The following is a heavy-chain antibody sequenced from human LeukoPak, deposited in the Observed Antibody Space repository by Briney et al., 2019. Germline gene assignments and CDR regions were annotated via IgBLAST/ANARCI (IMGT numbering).Heavy chain of an antibody. CDR1: GFTVSSNY. CDR3: ARSRRSTISIPAEFDY. J-gene: IGHJ4*02. CDR2: IYSGGST. D-gene: IGHD3-9*01. Sequence: GGSLRLSCAASGFTVSSNYMSWVRQAPGKGLEWVSVIYSGGSTYYADSVKGRFTISRDNSKNTLYLQMNSLRAEDTAVYYCARSRRSTISIPAEFDYWGQGTLVTVSS. V-gene: IGHV3-53*01.